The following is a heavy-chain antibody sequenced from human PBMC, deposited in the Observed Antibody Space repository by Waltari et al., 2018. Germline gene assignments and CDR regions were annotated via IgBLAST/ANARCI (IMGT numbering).Heavy chain of an antibody. J-gene: IGHJ4*02. CDR2: ISAYNGNT. D-gene: IGHD3-10*01. CDR3: AKDADYGSGSNHFDY. CDR1: GYIFNHYG. V-gene: IGHV1-18*01. Sequence: QIHLVQSGAEVKEPGASVRVSCKASGYIFNHYGICWVRQAPGQGLEWMGWISAYNGNTQYAPKFEGRVTMTTDTSTSTAYMERRSLRFDDTAVYYCAKDADYGSGSNHFDYWGQGTLVTVSS.